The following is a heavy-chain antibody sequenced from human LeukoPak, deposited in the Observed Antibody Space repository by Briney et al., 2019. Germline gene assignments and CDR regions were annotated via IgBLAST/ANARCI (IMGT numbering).Heavy chain of an antibody. CDR3: ARRDIDY. J-gene: IGHJ4*02. CDR2: INPSADSA. Sequence: ASVKVSCKASGYTFISYYIHWLRQAPGQGLEWIGVINPSADSASYAHKFQGRLTMTRDTSTSTIYMELNSLRSDDTAVYYCARRDIDYWGQGTPVTVSS. CDR1: GYTFISYY. V-gene: IGHV1-46*01.